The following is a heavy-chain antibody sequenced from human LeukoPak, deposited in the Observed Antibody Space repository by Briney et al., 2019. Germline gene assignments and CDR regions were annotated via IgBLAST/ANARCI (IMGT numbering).Heavy chain of an antibody. CDR3: AKRFTTGTTNWFDP. CDR2: ISGGGGST. D-gene: IGHD1-1*01. V-gene: IGHV3-23*01. J-gene: IGHJ5*02. Sequence: RGTLRLSCAPSGFSFSGFGMSWVRHAPGERLGWVSAISGGGGSTYYADSVKGRFTISRDNSKNTLHPQMNSLRAQDTPVYYCAKRFTTGTTNWFDPWGQGTLVTVSS. CDR1: GFSFSGFG.